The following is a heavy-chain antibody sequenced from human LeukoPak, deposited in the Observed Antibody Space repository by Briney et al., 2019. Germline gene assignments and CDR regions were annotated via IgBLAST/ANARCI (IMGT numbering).Heavy chain of an antibody. D-gene: IGHD3-9*01. CDR2: ISGSGGST. J-gene: IGHJ6*02. V-gene: IGHV3-23*01. CDR1: GFTFSSYA. CDR3: ARLYYFDAYYYYGMDV. Sequence: PGGSLRLSCAASGFTFSSYAMSWVRQAPGKGLEWVSAISGSGGSTYYADSVKGRFTISRDNSKNTLYLQMNSLRAEDTAVYYCARLYYFDAYYYYGMDVWGQGTTVTVSS.